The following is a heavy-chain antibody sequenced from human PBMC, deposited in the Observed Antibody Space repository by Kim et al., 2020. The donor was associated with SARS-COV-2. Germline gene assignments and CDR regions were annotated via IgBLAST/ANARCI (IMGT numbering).Heavy chain of an antibody. V-gene: IGHV4-31*03. CDR2: IYYSGST. CDR1: GGSISSGGYY. J-gene: IGHJ6*02. Sequence: SETLSLTCTVSGGSISSGGYYWSWIRQHPGKGLEWIGYIYYSGSTYYNPSLKSRVTISVDTSKNQFSLKLSSVTAADTAVYYCARDVAYDSSGYYYVGMDVWGHGTTVTVSS. CDR3: ARDVAYDSSGYYYVGMDV. D-gene: IGHD3-22*01.